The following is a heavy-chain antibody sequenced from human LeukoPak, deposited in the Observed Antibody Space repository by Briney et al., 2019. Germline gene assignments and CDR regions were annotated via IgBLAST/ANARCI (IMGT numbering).Heavy chain of an antibody. CDR2: INPSGGST. CDR3: AATMVRGVMFP. J-gene: IGHJ5*02. Sequence: ASVKVSCKASGYTFTSYYMHWVRQAPGQGLAWMGIINPSGGSTSYAQKFQGRVTMTRDTSTSTVYMELSSLRSEDTAVYYCAATMVRGVMFPWGQRTLVTVSS. D-gene: IGHD3-10*01. V-gene: IGHV1-46*01. CDR1: GYTFTSYY.